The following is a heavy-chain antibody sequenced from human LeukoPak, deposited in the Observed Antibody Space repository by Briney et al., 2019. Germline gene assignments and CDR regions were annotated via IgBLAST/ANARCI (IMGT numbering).Heavy chain of an antibody. Sequence: ASVKVSCKASGYTFTGYYMHWVRQAPGQGLEWMGWINPNSGGTNYAQKFQGRVTMTRDTSISTAYMELSRLRSDDTAVYYCARVGSSWYRERNWFDPWAREPWSPSPQ. J-gene: IGHJ5*02. D-gene: IGHD6-13*01. CDR2: INPNSGGT. V-gene: IGHV1-2*02. CDR1: GYTFTGYY. CDR3: ARVGSSWYRERNWFDP.